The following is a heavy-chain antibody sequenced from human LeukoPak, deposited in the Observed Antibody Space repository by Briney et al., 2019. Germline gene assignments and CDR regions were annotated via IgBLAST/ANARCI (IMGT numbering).Heavy chain of an antibody. D-gene: IGHD3-10*01. CDR3: ARAPSGGFGERYYYYYMDV. Sequence: GGSLRLSCAASGFTFSSYWMHWVRQAPGKGLVWVSRINSDGSSTSYADSVKGRFTISRDNAKNTLYLQMNSLRAEDTAVYYCARAPSGGFGERYYYYYMDVWGKGTTVTISS. CDR2: INSDGSST. CDR1: GFTFSSYW. V-gene: IGHV3-74*01. J-gene: IGHJ6*03.